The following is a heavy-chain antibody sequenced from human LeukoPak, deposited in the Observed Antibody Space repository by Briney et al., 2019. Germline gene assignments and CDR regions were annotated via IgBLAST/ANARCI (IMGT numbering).Heavy chain of an antibody. Sequence: GGSLRLSCPASGFVFDGHTRHWIRQLPGKGLEWVSLISWEGSTTYYADSVKDRFTISRDTSKNSLFLQMNSLRTEDTALYYCAKARSSSWSYLESWGQGTLVTVSS. CDR2: ISWEGSTT. V-gene: IGHV3-43*01. CDR3: AKARSSSWSYLES. J-gene: IGHJ4*02. D-gene: IGHD6-13*01. CDR1: GFVFDGHT.